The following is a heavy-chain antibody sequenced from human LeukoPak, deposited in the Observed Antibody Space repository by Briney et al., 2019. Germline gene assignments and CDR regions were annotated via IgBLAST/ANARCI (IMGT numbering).Heavy chain of an antibody. J-gene: IGHJ4*02. Sequence: ASVKVSCKASGYTFTGYYMHWVRQAPGQGLEWMGWINPNSGGTNYAQKFQGRVTMTRDTSISTAYMELSRLRSDDTAVYYCAREADYYDSIGYYSYWGQGTRVRVPS. CDR3: AREADYYDSIGYYSY. CDR2: INPNSGGT. D-gene: IGHD3-22*01. CDR1: GYTFTGYY. V-gene: IGHV1-2*02.